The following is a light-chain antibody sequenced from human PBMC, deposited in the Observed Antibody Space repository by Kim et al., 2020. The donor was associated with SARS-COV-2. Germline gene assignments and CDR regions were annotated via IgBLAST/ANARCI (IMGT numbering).Light chain of an antibody. Sequence: SYELTQPPSVSVSPGQTASITCSGYRLGNKYVCWYQQKPGQSPVVVIYQDTQRPSGIPERFSGSNSGNTATLTISGTQAMDEADYYCQAWDSTTTVFGGGTQLTVL. CDR2: QDT. J-gene: IGLJ2*01. V-gene: IGLV3-1*01. CDR1: RLGNKY. CDR3: QAWDSTTTV.